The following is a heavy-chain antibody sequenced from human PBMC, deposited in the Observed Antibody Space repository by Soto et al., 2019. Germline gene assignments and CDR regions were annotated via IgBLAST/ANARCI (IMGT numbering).Heavy chain of an antibody. CDR1: GFTFSDYY. V-gene: IGHV3-11*01. CDR3: ARKHLSGYPPPFDY. J-gene: IGHJ4*02. D-gene: IGHD3-22*01. CDR2: ISSSGSTI. Sequence: GGSLRLSCAASGFTFSDYYMSWIRQAPGKGLEWVSYISSSGSTIYYADSVKGRFTISRDNAKNSLYLQMNSLRAEDTAVYYCARKHLSGYPPPFDYWGQGTLVTVSS.